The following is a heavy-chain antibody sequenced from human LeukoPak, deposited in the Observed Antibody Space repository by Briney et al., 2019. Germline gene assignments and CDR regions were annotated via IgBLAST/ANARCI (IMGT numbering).Heavy chain of an antibody. D-gene: IGHD6-19*01. J-gene: IGHJ4*02. CDR2: ISGSGGRT. V-gene: IGHV3-23*01. CDR3: AKRQWTFDY. CDR1: GFTFSSYA. Sequence: GGSLRLSCAASGFTFSSYAMSWVRQAPGQGLEWVSSISGSGGRTYYADSVKGRFTISRDNAKNSLYLQMNSLRAEDTAVYYCAKRQWTFDYWGQGTLVTVSS.